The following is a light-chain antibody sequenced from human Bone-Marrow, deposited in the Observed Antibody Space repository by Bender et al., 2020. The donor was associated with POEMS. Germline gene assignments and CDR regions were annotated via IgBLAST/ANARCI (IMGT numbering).Light chain of an antibody. CDR1: GRDVGYYNY. J-gene: IGLJ3*02. Sequence: QSALTQPPSASGSPGQSVTISCSGTGRDVGYYNYVSWYQQHLGKAPKLMIYDVSNRPLGVSIRFSGSKSGNTASLTISGLQAEDEADYYCSSYTRSDTWVFGGGTKLTVL. V-gene: IGLV2-14*03. CDR2: DVS. CDR3: SSYTRSDTWV.